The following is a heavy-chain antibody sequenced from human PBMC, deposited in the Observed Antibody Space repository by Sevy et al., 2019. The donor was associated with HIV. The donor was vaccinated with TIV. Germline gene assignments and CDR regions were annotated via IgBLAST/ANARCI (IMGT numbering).Heavy chain of an antibody. CDR2: ISHDGINE. V-gene: IGHV3-30*18. D-gene: IGHD1-26*01. Sequence: GGSLRLSCIGSGFSFSYYGIHWVRQFPGKGLDWVALISHDGINEYYADSVKGRFTISRDNSKNTVYLEMNSLINEDTAIYFCANAYSGSYSHSYLYALDVWGQGTTVTVSS. CDR3: ANAYSGSYSHSYLYALDV. CDR1: GFSFSYYG. J-gene: IGHJ6*02.